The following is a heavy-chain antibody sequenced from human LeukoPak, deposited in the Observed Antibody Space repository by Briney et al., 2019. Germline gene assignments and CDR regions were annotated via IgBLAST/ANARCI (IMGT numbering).Heavy chain of an antibody. V-gene: IGHV3-74*01. CDR3: ARGPPDGSGSYYPGAD. Sequence: PGGSLRLSCAASGFTFSSYWMHWVRQLPGKGLGWVSRINSHGSSTSYADSVKGRFTISRDNAKNTLYLQMNSLRVEDTAVYYCARGPPDGSGSYYPGADWGQGTLVTVSS. J-gene: IGHJ4*02. D-gene: IGHD3-10*01. CDR1: GFTFSSYW. CDR2: INSHGSST.